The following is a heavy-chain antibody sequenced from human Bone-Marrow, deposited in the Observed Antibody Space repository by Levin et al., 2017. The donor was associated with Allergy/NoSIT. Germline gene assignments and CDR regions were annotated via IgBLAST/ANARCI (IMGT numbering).Heavy chain of an antibody. Sequence: LSLTCAASGFTFSSYSMNWVRQAPGKGLEWVSSISSSSSYIYYADSVKGRFTISRDNAKNSLYLQMNSLRAEDTAVYYCARDRGPTYYYDSSGDLFDYWGQGTLVTVSS. V-gene: IGHV3-21*01. D-gene: IGHD3-22*01. CDR2: ISSSSSYI. J-gene: IGHJ4*02. CDR1: GFTFSSYS. CDR3: ARDRGPTYYYDSSGDLFDY.